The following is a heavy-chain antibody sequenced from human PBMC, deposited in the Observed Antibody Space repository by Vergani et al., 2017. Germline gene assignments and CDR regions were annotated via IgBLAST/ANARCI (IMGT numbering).Heavy chain of an antibody. CDR3: ARVMPYYEFWSGYDY. CDR1: GYPFTNYG. CDR2: ISAYNGNT. Sequence: QVQLVQSGAEVKKPGASVKVSCKASGYPFTNYGITWVRQAPGQGLEWMGWISAYNGNTNSAQKLKGRVTMTTDTSTSTAYMELRSLRSYDTAVYYCARVMPYYEFWSGYDYWGQGTLVTVSS. J-gene: IGHJ4*02. V-gene: IGHV1-18*04. D-gene: IGHD3-3*01.